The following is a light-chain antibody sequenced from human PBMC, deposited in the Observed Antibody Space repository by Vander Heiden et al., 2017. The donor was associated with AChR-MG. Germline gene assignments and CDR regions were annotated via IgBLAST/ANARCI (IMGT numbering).Light chain of an antibody. J-gene: IGKJ1*01. V-gene: IGKV4-1*01. CDR3: QQEVSIPQT. CDR2: WAS. CDR1: QTVLYSSNNKNY. Sequence: DIVLTQSPDSLALSLGERATINCKSSQTVLYSSNNKNYLAWYQQKPVLPPKLLIYWASTRESGVPDRFSGSGSGTDFTLTITSLHAEDVGVYSCQQEVSIPQTFGQGTKVAI.